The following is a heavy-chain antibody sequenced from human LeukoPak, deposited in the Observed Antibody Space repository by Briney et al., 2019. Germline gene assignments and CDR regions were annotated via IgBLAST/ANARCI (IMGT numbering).Heavy chain of an antibody. D-gene: IGHD3-3*01. CDR2: IKGDGSRR. V-gene: IGHV3-74*01. Sequence: PGGSLRLSCAASGFTISAYRMHWVRHVPGEGLVWVSRIKGDGSRRHYADSVKGRFTISRDTAKNTLYLQMRSLRADDTAVYYCASVVGGYYPPVEAFDIWGQGTMVTVSS. J-gene: IGHJ3*02. CDR3: ASVVGGYYPPVEAFDI. CDR1: GFTISAYR.